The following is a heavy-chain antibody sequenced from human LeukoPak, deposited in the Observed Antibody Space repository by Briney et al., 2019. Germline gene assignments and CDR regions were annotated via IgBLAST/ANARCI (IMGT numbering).Heavy chain of an antibody. D-gene: IGHD6-13*01. CDR1: GFTFSDYA. CDR3: AKSGSSWLYYYYYMDV. Sequence: PGGSLRLSCAASGFTFSDYAMNWVRQAPGKGLEWVSVIRSSGSGGSTYYADSVKGRFTISRDNSKNTLYLQMNSLRAEDTAVYYCAKSGSSWLYYYYYMDVWGKGTTVTISS. CDR2: IRSSGSGGST. V-gene: IGHV3-23*01. J-gene: IGHJ6*03.